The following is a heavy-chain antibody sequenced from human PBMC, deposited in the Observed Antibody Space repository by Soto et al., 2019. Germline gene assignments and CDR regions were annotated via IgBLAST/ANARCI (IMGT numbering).Heavy chain of an antibody. Sequence: GESLKISCKGSGYSFTSYWIGWVRQMPGKGLEWMGIIYPGDSDTRYSPSFQGQVTISADKSISTAYLQWSSLKASDTAMYYCASTHYSNYDAFDIWGQGTMVTVSS. V-gene: IGHV5-51*01. CDR1: GYSFTSYW. D-gene: IGHD4-4*01. CDR3: ASTHYSNYDAFDI. CDR2: IYPGDSDT. J-gene: IGHJ3*02.